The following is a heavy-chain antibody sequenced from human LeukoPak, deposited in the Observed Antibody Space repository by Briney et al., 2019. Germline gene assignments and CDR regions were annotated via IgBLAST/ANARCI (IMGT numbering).Heavy chain of an antibody. CDR1: GGTFSSCA. J-gene: IGHJ5*02. Sequence: SVKVSCKASGGTFSSCAISWVRQAPGQGLEWMGGIIPIFGTANYAQKFQGRVTITTDESTSTAYMELSSLRSEDTAVYYCARGGRYQLPRGNWFDPWGQGTLVTVSS. D-gene: IGHD2-2*01. CDR3: ARGGRYQLPRGNWFDP. CDR2: IIPIFGTA. V-gene: IGHV1-69*05.